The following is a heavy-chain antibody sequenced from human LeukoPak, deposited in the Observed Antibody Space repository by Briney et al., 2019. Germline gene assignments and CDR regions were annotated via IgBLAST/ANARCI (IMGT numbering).Heavy chain of an antibody. V-gene: IGHV1-8*01. CDR3: ARGIIRFLEWLAY. CDR2: MNPNSGNT. CDR1: GYTFTSYD. Sequence: ASVKVSCKASGYTFTSYDINWVRQAAGQGLEWMGWMNPNSGNTGYAQKFQGRVTMTRNTSISTAYMELSSLRSEDTAVYYCARGIIRFLEWLAYWGQGTLVTVSS. D-gene: IGHD3-3*01. J-gene: IGHJ4*02.